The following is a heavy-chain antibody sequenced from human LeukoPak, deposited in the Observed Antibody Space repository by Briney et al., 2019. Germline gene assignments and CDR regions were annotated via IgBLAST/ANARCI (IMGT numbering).Heavy chain of an antibody. CDR2: IYYSGST. V-gene: IGHV4-59*01. J-gene: IGHJ1*01. CDR1: GGSISSYY. CDR3: ARGLTGLRS. Sequence: PSETLSLTCTVSGGSISSYYWSWIRQSPGKGLEWIGYIYYSGSTNYNPSLKSRVTISVDTSKNQFSQKLSSVTAADTAVYYCARGLTGLRSWGQGTLVTVSS.